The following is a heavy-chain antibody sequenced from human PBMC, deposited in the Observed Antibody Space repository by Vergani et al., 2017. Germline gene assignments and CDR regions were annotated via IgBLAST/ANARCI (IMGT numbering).Heavy chain of an antibody. V-gene: IGHV4-30-4*01. CDR1: GGSISSGGYY. Sequence: QLQLQESGSGLVKPSQTLSLTCAVSGGSISSGGYYWSWIRQPPGKGLEWIGYIYYSGSTYYNPSLKSRVTISVDTSKNQFSLKLSSVTAADTAVYYCARDVRAAAASNYYYYGMDVWGQGTTVTVSS. CDR2: IYYSGST. J-gene: IGHJ6*02. D-gene: IGHD6-13*01. CDR3: ARDVRAAAASNYYYYGMDV.